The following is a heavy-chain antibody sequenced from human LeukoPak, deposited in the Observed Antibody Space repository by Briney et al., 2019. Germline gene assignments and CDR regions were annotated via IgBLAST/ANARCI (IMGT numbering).Heavy chain of an antibody. V-gene: IGHV4-4*07. CDR2: SYTTGST. Sequence: PSGTLSLTCTVSGGSIGPYYWSWLRQLAGEALEWIGRSYTTGSTNYNPSLKSRVTMSLDTSKNQFSLKLSSVTAADTAVYYCARSGGSGFQLDSWGQGTLVTVSS. J-gene: IGHJ4*02. CDR3: ARSGGSGFQLDS. D-gene: IGHD3-16*01. CDR1: GGSIGPYY.